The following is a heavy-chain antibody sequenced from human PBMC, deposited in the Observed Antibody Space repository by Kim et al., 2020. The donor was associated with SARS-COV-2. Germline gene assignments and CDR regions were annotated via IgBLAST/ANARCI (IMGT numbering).Heavy chain of an antibody. CDR1: GGTFSSYA. V-gene: IGHV1-69*13. D-gene: IGHD6-13*01. CDR3: ATRSGIAAAGTGVRIYYYYYMGV. CDR2: IIPIFGTA. J-gene: IGHJ6*03. Sequence: SVKVSCKASGGTFSSYAISWVRQAPGQGLEWMGGIIPIFGTANYAQKFQGRVTITADESTSTAYMELSSLRSEDTAVYYCATRSGIAAAGTGVRIYYYYYMGVWGKGTTVTVSS.